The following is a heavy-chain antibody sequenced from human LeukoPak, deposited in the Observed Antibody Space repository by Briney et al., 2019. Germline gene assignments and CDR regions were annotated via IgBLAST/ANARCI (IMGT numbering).Heavy chain of an antibody. CDR1: GYTFTSYG. CDR3: ARVYPVRASPFDY. J-gene: IGHJ4*02. V-gene: IGHV1-18*01. CDR2: ISAYNGNT. Sequence: GASVKVSCKASGYTFTSYGISWVRQAPGQGLEWMGWISAYNGNTNYAQKLQGRVTMTTDTSTSTAYIELRSLRSDDTAVYYCARVYPVRASPFDYWGQGTLVTVSS. D-gene: IGHD2-2*02.